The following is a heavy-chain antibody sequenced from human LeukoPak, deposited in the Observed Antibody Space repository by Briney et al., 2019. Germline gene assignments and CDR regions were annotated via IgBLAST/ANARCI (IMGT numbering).Heavy chain of an antibody. V-gene: IGHV4-61*01. D-gene: IGHD3-22*01. CDR2: ISHSGST. CDR3: ARSPSGYRFDY. Sequence: SDTLSLTCTVSGASISTVTYVWTWIRQPPGKGLEWIGYISHSGSTNYNPSLKSRVTISLDASKNQFSLKLSSVTAADTAVYFCARSPSGYRFDYWGQRTLVTVSS. CDR1: GASISTVTYV. J-gene: IGHJ5*01.